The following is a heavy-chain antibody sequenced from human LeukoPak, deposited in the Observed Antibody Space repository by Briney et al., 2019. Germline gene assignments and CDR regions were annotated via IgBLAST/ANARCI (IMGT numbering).Heavy chain of an antibody. CDR3: ARDQDYYDSGGYHYWGLDP. CDR1: GGSISSYY. Sequence: SETLSLTCTVSGGSISSYYWSWIRQPAGKGLEWIGRIYTSGSTNYNPSLKSRVTMSVDTSKNQFSLKLSSVTAADTAVYYCARDQDYYDSGGYHYWGLDPWGQGTLVTVSS. J-gene: IGHJ5*02. V-gene: IGHV4-4*07. D-gene: IGHD3-22*01. CDR2: IYTSGST.